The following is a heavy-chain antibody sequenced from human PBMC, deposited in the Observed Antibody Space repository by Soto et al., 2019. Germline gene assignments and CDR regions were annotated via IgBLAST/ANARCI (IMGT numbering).Heavy chain of an antibody. CDR1: GDSSSSGGYS. J-gene: IGHJ4*02. D-gene: IGHD4-17*01. CDR2: IYHSGST. CDR3: ARGMTTVTAFDY. V-gene: IGHV4-30-2*01. Sequence: PSETLSLTCAVSGDSSSSGGYSLSWIRQPPGKGLEWIGYIYHSGSTYYNPSLKSRVTISVDRSKNQFSLKLSSVTAADTAVYYCARGMTTVTAFDYWGQGTLVTVSS.